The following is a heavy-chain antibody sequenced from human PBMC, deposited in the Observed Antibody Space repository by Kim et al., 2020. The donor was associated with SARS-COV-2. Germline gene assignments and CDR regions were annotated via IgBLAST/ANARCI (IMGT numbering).Heavy chain of an antibody. CDR3: ARETDGYNVYFDS. CDR1: GGSVSRTSQS. CDR2: FYYSGSN. J-gene: IGHJ4*02. V-gene: IGHV4-39*07. D-gene: IGHD5-12*01. Sequence: SETLSLTCIVSGGSVSRTSQSWGWIRQPPGKGLEWIGTFYYSGSNYYNPVLESRVTVSVDTAKNQVSLKLNSVTAADTAVYYCARETDGYNVYFDSWGQGTLVTVSS.